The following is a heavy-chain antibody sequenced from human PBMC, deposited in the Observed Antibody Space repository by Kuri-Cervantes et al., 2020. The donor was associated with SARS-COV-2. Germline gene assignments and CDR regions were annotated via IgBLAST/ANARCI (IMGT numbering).Heavy chain of an antibody. CDR1: GFTFNTYN. CDR2: IGPSNTYI. D-gene: IGHD2-2*01. V-gene: IGHV3-21*01. J-gene: IGHJ6*03. CDR3: ASGSAPAAIYYYYYMDV. Sequence: GESLNIPCPASGFTFNTYNMKWVRQAPGKGLEWVSGIGPSNTYIYYADSVKGRFTISRDNAKNSLYLQMNSLRAEDTAVYYCASGSAPAAIYYYYYMDVWGKGTTVTVSS.